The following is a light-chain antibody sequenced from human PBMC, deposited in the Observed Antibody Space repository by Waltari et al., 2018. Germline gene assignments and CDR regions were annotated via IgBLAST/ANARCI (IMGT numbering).Light chain of an antibody. CDR1: ESLFRSDKGRNY. CDR2: VGS. J-gene: IGKJ2*01. CDR3: LQGRQTPFT. V-gene: IGKV2-28*01. Sequence: DIVMTQSPVSLSVTPGEPAYISCTSSESLFRSDKGRNYFAWYLQKPGQSPHILVYVGSTRASGVPDRFSGSGSDTDFILRMSAVEAEDAGVYYCLQGRQTPFTFGQGTRLEI.